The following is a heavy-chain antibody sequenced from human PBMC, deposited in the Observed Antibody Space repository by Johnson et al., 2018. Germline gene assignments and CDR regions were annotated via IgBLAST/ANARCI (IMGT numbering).Heavy chain of an antibody. CDR3: ATESAYCSGGSCYSDVFDM. D-gene: IGHD2-15*01. CDR2: IKSKTLGGTK. V-gene: IGHV3-15*07. CDR1: GFTFTNAW. Sequence: VQLVQSGGGLVKPGGSLRLSCAASGFTFTNAWMSWVRQAPGKGLEWVGRIKSKTLGGTKDYAAPVKGRFTISRDDSKNTLYLQMNSLKSEDTPVYYCATESAYCSGGSCYSDVFDMWGQGTMVTVSS. J-gene: IGHJ3*02.